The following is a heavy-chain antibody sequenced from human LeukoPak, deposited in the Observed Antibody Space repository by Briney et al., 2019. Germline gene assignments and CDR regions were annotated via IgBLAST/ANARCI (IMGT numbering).Heavy chain of an antibody. CDR1: GFTFGDYA. CDR3: ARERGGYCTGTSCSNAFDY. V-gene: IGHV3-7*01. D-gene: IGHD2-2*01. Sequence: PGGSLRLSCTASGFTFGDYAMSWVRQAPGKGLEWVANINQDGSETHYVDSVKGRFTISRDNAKKSVYLQMNSLRADDTAVYYCARERGGYCTGTSCSNAFDYWGQGTLVTVSS. CDR2: INQDGSET. J-gene: IGHJ4*02.